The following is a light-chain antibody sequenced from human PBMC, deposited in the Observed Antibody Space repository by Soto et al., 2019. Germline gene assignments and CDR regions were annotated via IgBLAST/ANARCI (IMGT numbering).Light chain of an antibody. Sequence: EIVLTQSPGTLSLSPGERATLSCRASQSVSSSFLAWYQQKPGQAPRLLIYGASNRATGIPDRFSGSGSGTDFTLTISSLQPEDVATYYCQKYNSAPQTFGGGTKVDIK. CDR1: QSVSSSF. V-gene: IGKV3-20*01. J-gene: IGKJ4*01. CDR3: QKYNSAPQT. CDR2: GAS.